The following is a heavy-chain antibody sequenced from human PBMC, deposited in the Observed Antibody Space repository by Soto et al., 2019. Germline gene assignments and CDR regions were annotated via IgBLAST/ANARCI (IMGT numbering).Heavy chain of an antibody. CDR1: GYTFTSYA. V-gene: IGHV1-3*01. Sequence: QVQLVQSGAEVKKPGASVKVSCKASGYTFTSYAMHWVRQAPGQRLEWMGWINAGNGNTKYSQKIQGRVTITRDTTARTSYMELSSLRSEDTAVYYCETSHTAAAHYGMDLWGRGTTVPVSS. CDR2: INAGNGNT. D-gene: IGHD6-13*01. CDR3: ETSHTAAAHYGMDL. J-gene: IGHJ6*02.